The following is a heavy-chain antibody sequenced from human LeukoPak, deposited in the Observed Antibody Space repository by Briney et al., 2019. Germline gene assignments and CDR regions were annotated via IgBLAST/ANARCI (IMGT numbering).Heavy chain of an antibody. CDR1: GYTFTSYG. CDR3: ARAKLLLLPRDY. Sequence: ASVTVSCTASGYTFTSYGINWVRQAPGQGLEWMGWISAYTGNTNYAQKLQGRVTMTTDTSTSSAYMELRSLRSDDTAMYYCARAKLLLLPRDYWGQGTLVTVSS. D-gene: IGHD3-10*01. CDR2: ISAYTGNT. V-gene: IGHV1-18*01. J-gene: IGHJ4*02.